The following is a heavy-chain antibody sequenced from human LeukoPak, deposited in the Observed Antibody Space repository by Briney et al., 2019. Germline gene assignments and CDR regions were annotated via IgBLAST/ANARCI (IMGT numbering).Heavy chain of an antibody. D-gene: IGHD4-17*01. CDR2: IRYDGSNK. Sequence: GGSLRLSCAASGFTFSSYGMHWVRQAPGKGLEWVAFIRYDGSNKYYADSVKGRFTISRDNSKNTLYLQMNSMRAEDTAVYYCAKDLGVGDYVFFGLDYWGQGTLVTVSS. CDR3: AKDLGVGDYVFFGLDY. J-gene: IGHJ4*02. CDR1: GFTFSSYG. V-gene: IGHV3-30*02.